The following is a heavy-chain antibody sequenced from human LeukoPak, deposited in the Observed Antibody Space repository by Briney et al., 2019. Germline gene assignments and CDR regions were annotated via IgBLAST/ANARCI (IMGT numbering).Heavy chain of an antibody. CDR3: ARNGAEVVVDPYYYYYYMDV. J-gene: IGHJ6*03. CDR1: GGSISSYY. V-gene: IGHV4-4*07. D-gene: IGHD2-15*01. CDR2: IYTSGST. Sequence: PSETLSLTCTVSGGSISSYYWSWIRQPAGKGLEWIGRIYTSGSTSYNPSLKSRATMSADTSKNQFSLKLSSVTAADTAVYYCARNGAEVVVDPYYYYYYMDVWGKGTTVTISS.